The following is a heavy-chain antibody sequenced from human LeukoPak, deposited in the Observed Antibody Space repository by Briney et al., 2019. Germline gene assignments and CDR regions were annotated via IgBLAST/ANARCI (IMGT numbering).Heavy chain of an antibody. D-gene: IGHD6-19*01. CDR2: IYYSGST. J-gene: IGHJ4*02. V-gene: IGHV4-59*01. CDR1: GGSISSYY. Sequence: PSETLSLTCTVSGGSISSYYWSWIRQPPGKGLEWIGYIYYSGSTNYNPSLKSRVTISVDTSKNQFSLKLRSVTAADTAVYYCAARRDRRSSGFFVAPKPTGFDYWGQGTLVTVSS. CDR3: AARRDRRSSGFFVAPKPTGFDY.